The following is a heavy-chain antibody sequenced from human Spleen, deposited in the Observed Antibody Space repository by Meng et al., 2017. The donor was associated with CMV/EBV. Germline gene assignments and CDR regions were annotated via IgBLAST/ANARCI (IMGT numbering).Heavy chain of an antibody. CDR2: MSSSSSTR. D-gene: IGHD2-2*01. J-gene: IGHJ6*02. CDR1: GFTFSSHG. Sequence: GGSLRLSCAASGFTFSSHGMNWVRQAPGKGLERVSYMSSSSSTRYYADSVKGRFTISRDNAKSSLFLQMNSLRAEDTAVYYCARDCSSTSCYSDYYYYGMDVWGQGTTVTVSS. V-gene: IGHV3-48*04. CDR3: ARDCSSTSCYSDYYYYGMDV.